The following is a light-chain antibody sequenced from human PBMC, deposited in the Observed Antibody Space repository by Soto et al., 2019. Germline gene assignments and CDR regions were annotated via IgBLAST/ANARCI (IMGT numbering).Light chain of an antibody. CDR1: TSDIGSNT. J-gene: IGLJ3*02. V-gene: IGLV1-44*01. CDR2: ANN. CDR3: EAWDDSLNGPV. Sequence: QSVLTQPPSASGTPGQKITISCSGSTSDIGSNTVNWYQQVPGTAPKLLIYANNQRPSGVPDRFSGSKSGTSASLAISGLLSEDEAGYYCEAWDDSLNGPVFGGGTKLTVL.